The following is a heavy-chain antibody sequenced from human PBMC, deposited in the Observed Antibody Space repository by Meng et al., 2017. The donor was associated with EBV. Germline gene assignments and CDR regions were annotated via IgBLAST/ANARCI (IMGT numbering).Heavy chain of an antibody. V-gene: IGHV1-69*01. J-gene: IGHJ4*02. CDR1: GGPFRYYA. CDR2: FLPRLGAP. Sequence: HVQCVQSAAEVKKPGASVKVSCKTSGGPFRYYAISWVRQAPGQGLEWLGGFLPRLGAPNYAQKFHGRVKITADESTSTHYMDLSSLRSEDTAIYYCASESGRGYTPDYWGQGTLVTVSS. CDR3: ASESGRGYTPDY. D-gene: IGHD3-10*01.